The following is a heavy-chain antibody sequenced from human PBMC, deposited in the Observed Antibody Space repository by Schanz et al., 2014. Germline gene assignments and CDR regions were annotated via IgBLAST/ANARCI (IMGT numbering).Heavy chain of an antibody. Sequence: EVQLVQSGGGLVQPGGSLRLSCAASGFTFSSHWMHWVRQDPGKGLVWVARINSVGSNTYYADSVRGRFTMSRDNSKNTLYLQMNSLRAGDAAVYYCARGLIAAAGGAFDYWGQGTLVAVSA. V-gene: IGHV3-74*01. J-gene: IGHJ4*02. CDR1: GFTFSSHW. CDR2: INSVGSNT. D-gene: IGHD6-13*01. CDR3: ARGLIAAAGGAFDY.